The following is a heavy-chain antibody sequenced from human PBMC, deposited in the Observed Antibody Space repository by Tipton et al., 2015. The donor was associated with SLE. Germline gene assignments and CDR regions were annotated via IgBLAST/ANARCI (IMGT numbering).Heavy chain of an antibody. D-gene: IGHD4-17*01. J-gene: IGHJ6*02. V-gene: IGHV3-30-3*01. CDR2: ISYDGSNK. Sequence: QLVQSGGGLVKPGGSLRLSCAASGFTFSSYAMHWVRQAPGKGLEWVAVISYDGSNKYYADSVKGRFTISRDNAKNSLYLQMNSLRAEDTAVYYCARDLGDGYGDGMDVWGQGTTVTVSS. CDR1: GFTFSSYA. CDR3: ARDLGDGYGDGMDV.